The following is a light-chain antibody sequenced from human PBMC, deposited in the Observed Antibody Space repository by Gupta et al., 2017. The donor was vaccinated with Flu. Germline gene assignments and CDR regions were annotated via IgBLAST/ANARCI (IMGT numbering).Light chain of an antibody. Sequence: PSSLSASVGDRVTITCRASQSISNYLHWYQQKPVKAPKLLIYAASSSQSGVPSRFSGSGSVTDFTLTISRLQPEDFATYYCQQSDSTPWTFGQGTRVEIK. CDR1: QSISNY. J-gene: IGKJ1*01. CDR3: QQSDSTPWT. CDR2: AAS. V-gene: IGKV1-39*01.